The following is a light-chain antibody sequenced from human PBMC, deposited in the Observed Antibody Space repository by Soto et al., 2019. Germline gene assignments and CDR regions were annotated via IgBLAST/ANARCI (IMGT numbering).Light chain of an antibody. CDR3: QQYNNWPPWT. J-gene: IGKJ1*01. V-gene: IGKV3-15*01. Sequence: IVMTQSPATLSVSPGERATLSCRASQSVSSNLAWYQQKPDQAPRLLIYGASTRATGIPARFSGSGSGTEFTLTISGLQSEDFAVYYCQQYNNWPPWTFGQGTKVDSK. CDR2: GAS. CDR1: QSVSSN.